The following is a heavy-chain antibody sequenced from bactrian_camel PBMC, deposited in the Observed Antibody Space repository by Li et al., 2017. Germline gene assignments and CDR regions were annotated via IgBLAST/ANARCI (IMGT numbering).Heavy chain of an antibody. CDR2: IVSGGGST. Sequence: VQLVESGGDLVQPGGSLKLSCAASGFTFSTYDMTWLRQAAGKGLEWVSSIVSGGGSTYYADSVKGRFTISRDNGKNTLHLQMNSLKPDDTAVYYCASIVRFQTFDWVCDQPSRGTQVTVS. J-gene: IGHJ4*01. CDR1: GFTFSTYD. V-gene: IGHV3S40*01. D-gene: IGHD1*01.